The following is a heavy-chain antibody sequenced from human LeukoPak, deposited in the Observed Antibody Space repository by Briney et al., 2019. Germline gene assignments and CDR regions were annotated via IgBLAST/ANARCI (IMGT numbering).Heavy chain of an antibody. CDR3: ARGRWTVTGSFDP. J-gene: IGHJ5*02. CDR2: ISPESGVT. V-gene: IGHV1-2*02. Sequence: ASVKVSCKASGYNFNDYYLHWVRQAPGQGLEWMGWISPESGVTKFAQKFQGRVAMTRDRSISTVYMDLFTLRSDDTAVYFCARGRWTVTGSFDPWGQGTLVTASS. CDR1: GYNFNDYY. D-gene: IGHD5-18*01.